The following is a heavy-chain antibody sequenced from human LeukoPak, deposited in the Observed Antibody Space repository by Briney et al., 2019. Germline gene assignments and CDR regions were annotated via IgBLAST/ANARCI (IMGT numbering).Heavy chain of an antibody. Sequence: PGGSLRLSCAASGFTFSNAWMSWVRQAPGKGLEWVGRIKSKTDGGTTDYAAPVKGRFTISRDDSKNTLYLQMNSLKTEDTAVYYCTTENTVTGWFDPWGQGTLVTVSS. V-gene: IGHV3-15*01. CDR3: TTENTVTGWFDP. J-gene: IGHJ5*02. CDR2: IKSKTDGGTT. D-gene: IGHD4-11*01. CDR1: GFTFSNAW.